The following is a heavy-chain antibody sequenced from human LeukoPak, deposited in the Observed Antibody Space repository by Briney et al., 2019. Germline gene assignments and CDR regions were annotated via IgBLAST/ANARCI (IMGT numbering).Heavy chain of an antibody. CDR3: AREGVRGMDV. V-gene: IGHV3-48*03. Sequence: GRSLRLSCAASGFTFSSYEMNWVRQAPGKGLEWVSYISSSGSTIYYADSVKGRFTISRDNAKNSLYLQMNSLRAEDTAVYYCAREGVRGMDVWGQGTTVTVSS. D-gene: IGHD3-10*01. CDR2: ISSSGSTI. CDR1: GFTFSSYE. J-gene: IGHJ6*02.